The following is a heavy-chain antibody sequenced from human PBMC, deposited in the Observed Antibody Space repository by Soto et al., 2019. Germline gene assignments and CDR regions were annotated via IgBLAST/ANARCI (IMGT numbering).Heavy chain of an antibody. D-gene: IGHD5-18*01. V-gene: IGHV1-18*01. CDR3: ARDDPGTAMSYYYYMDV. Sequence: QVQLVQSGAEVKKPGATVKVSCKASGYTFTSYGISWVRQAPGQGLEWMGWISAYNGNTNYAQKLQGRVTMTTDTTTSTASMELRSMRSDDTAVEYCARDDPGTAMSYYYYMDVWGKGTTVTVSS. CDR1: GYTFTSYG. CDR2: ISAYNGNT. J-gene: IGHJ6*03.